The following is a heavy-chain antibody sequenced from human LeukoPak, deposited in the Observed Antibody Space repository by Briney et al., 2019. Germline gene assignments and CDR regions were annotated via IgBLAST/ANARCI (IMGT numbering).Heavy chain of an antibody. CDR1: GGSISSGDYY. CDR3: ARNVIVVVPAAIDYYYYGMDV. V-gene: IGHV4-30-4*01. Sequence: SETLSLTCTVSGGSISSGDYYWSWIRQPPGKGLEWIGYIYYSGSTYYNPSLKSRVTISVDKSKNQFSLKLSSVTAADTAVYYCARNVIVVVPAAIDYYYYGMDVWGQGTTVTVSS. CDR2: IYYSGST. J-gene: IGHJ6*02. D-gene: IGHD2-2*02.